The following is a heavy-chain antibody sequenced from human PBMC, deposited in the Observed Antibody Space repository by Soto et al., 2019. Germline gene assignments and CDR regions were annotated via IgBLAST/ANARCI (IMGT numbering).Heavy chain of an antibody. D-gene: IGHD6-13*01. J-gene: IGHJ4*02. V-gene: IGHV3-23*01. CDR1: GFTFSSYA. Sequence: GGSLRLSCAASGFTFSSYAMSWVRQAPGKGLEWVSATSSSGGSTYYADSVKGRFTISRDNSKNTLYLQMNSLRAEDTAIYYCAKDARVIAGEDRYEHCGQGRLVTVPS. CDR3: AKDARVIAGEDRYEH. CDR2: TSSSGGST.